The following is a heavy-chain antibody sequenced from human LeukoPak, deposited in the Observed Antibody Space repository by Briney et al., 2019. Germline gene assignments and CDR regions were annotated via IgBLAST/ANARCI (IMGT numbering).Heavy chain of an antibody. J-gene: IGHJ5*02. V-gene: IGHV3-23*01. D-gene: IGHD5-18*01. Sequence: GGSLRLSCAASGFTFSSYAMSWVRQAPGKGLEWVSAISGSGGSTYYADSVKGRFTISRDNSKHTLYLQMNSLRAEDTAVYYCAKGLRGYSYGPYNWFDPWGQGTLVTVSS. CDR1: GFTFSSYA. CDR2: ISGSGGST. CDR3: AKGLRGYSYGPYNWFDP.